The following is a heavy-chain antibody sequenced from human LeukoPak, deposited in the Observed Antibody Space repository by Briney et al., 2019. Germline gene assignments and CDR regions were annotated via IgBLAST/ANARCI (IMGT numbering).Heavy chain of an antibody. Sequence: GGSLRLSCAASGFTFSSYGMHWVRQAPGKGLEWVAVISYDGSNKYYADSVKGRFTISRDNSKNTLYLQMNSLRAEGTAVYYCAKDHYYGSGSFQNGFDYWGQGTLVTVST. CDR1: GFTFSSYG. V-gene: IGHV3-30*18. J-gene: IGHJ4*02. D-gene: IGHD3-10*01. CDR2: ISYDGSNK. CDR3: AKDHYYGSGSFQNGFDY.